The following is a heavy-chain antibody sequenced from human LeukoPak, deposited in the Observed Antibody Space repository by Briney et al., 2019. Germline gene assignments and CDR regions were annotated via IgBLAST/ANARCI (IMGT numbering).Heavy chain of an antibody. CDR2: IIPIFGTA. CDR1: GGTFISYA. CDR3: ARGSDSSGYYSQPYTYFDY. D-gene: IGHD3-22*01. V-gene: IGHV1-69*05. Sequence: AAVKVSCKASGGTFISYAISWVRQAPGQGLEWMGGIIPIFGTANYAQKFQGRVTITTDESTSTAYMELSRLRSEDTAVYYCARGSDSSGYYSQPYTYFDYWGQGTLVTVSS. J-gene: IGHJ4*02.